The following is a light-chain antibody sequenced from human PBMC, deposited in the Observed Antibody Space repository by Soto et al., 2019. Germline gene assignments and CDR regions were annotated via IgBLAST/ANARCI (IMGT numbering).Light chain of an antibody. CDR1: QSVSNN. Sequence: DIVMTQSPATLSVSPGERATLSCRASQSVSNNLAWYQQKPSQAPRLLIYGASTRAAGIPAWFSGSGSGTEFTLTISSLQSEDFAVYYCQQYNDWPPSTFGQGTKVEIK. CDR2: GAS. V-gene: IGKV3-15*01. CDR3: QQYNDWPPST. J-gene: IGKJ1*01.